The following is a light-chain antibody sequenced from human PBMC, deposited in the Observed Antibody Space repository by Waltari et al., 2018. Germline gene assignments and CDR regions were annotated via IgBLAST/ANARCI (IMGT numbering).Light chain of an antibody. CDR1: ISDVGVYDY. Sequence: QSALTQPASVSGSPGHLITISCTGTISDVGVYDYVSWYQQHPDKAPKLMIYDVTNRPSGVSNRFSGSKSGNTASLTISGLQAEDEADYYCSSYASSSTLVVFGGGTKLTVL. CDR2: DVT. V-gene: IGLV2-14*03. CDR3: SSYASSSTLVV. J-gene: IGLJ2*01.